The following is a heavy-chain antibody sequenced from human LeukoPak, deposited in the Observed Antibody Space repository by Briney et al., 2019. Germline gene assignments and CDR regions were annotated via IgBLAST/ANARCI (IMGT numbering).Heavy chain of an antibody. Sequence: ASVKVSCKASGYTFTGYYMHWVRQAPGQGLEWMGWINPNSGGTNYAQRFQGRVTMTRDTSISTAYMELTRLRSDDTAVYYCARDWGFAITKANHNAYWGQGSLVTVSS. J-gene: IGHJ4*02. CDR2: INPNSGGT. D-gene: IGHD1-14*01. CDR3: ARDWGFAITKANHNAY. CDR1: GYTFTGYY. V-gene: IGHV1-2*02.